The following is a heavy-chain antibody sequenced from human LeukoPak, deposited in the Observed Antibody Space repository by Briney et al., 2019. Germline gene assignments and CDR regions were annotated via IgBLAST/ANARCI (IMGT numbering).Heavy chain of an antibody. V-gene: IGHV3-21*01. J-gene: IGHJ4*02. CDR3: ARDRGGYYEFWSGYYDFDY. CDR1: GFTFSSYS. CDR2: ISSSSSYI. D-gene: IGHD3-3*01. Sequence: GGSLRLSCAASGFTFSSYSMNWVRQAPGKGLEWVSSISSSSSYIYYADSVKGRFTISRDNAKNSLYLQMNSLRAEDTAVYYCARDRGGYYEFWSGYYDFDYWGQGTLVTVSS.